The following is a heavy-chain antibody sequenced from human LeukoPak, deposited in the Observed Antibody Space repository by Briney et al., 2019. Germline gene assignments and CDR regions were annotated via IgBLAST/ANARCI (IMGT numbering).Heavy chain of an antibody. J-gene: IGHJ4*02. CDR2: ISSSSTTK. CDR1: GFTFSAYD. CDR3: AKDYGFFDH. Sequence: GGSLRLSCAASGFTFSAYDMNWVRQAPGKGLKWLSYISSSSTTKYHADSVKGRFTISRDNAKNSLYLQMNTLRAEDTAVYYCAKDYGFFDHWGQGTLVTVSS. D-gene: IGHD4-17*01. V-gene: IGHV3-48*04.